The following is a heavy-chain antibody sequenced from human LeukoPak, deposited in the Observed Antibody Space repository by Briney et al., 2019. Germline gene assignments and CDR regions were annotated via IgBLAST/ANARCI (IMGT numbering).Heavy chain of an antibody. J-gene: IGHJ5*02. V-gene: IGHV3-21*01. D-gene: IGHD6-13*01. Sequence: GGSLRLSCAASGFTFSSYSMNWVRQAPGKGLEWVSSISSSSSYIYYADSVKGRFTISRGNAKNSLYLQMNSLRAEDTAVYYCARELQQLVLGWFDPWGQGTLVTVSS. CDR1: GFTFSSYS. CDR3: ARELQQLVLGWFDP. CDR2: ISSSSSYI.